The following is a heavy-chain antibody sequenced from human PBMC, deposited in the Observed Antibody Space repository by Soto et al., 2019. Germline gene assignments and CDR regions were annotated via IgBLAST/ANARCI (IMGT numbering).Heavy chain of an antibody. CDR1: GFTFRNYD. V-gene: IGHV3-13*05. CDR3: ARTDRDFYGMDV. Sequence: EVQLVESGGGLVQPGGSLRLSCEASGFTFRNYDMHWVRQGTGKGLEWVSGISAAGDPDYADSVEGRFTISRENAHNSFFLQMNSLRVADTAVYYCARTDRDFYGMDVWGQGTTVIVSS. CDR2: ISAAGDP. J-gene: IGHJ6*02.